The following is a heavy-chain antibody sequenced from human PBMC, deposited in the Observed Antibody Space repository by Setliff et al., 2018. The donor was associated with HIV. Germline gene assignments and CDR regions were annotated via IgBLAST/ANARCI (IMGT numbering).Heavy chain of an antibody. J-gene: IGHJ2*01. CDR1: GGSFSGYY. CDR3: ARDTISMVRGVMGRYFDL. Sequence: SETLSLTCAVYGGSFSGYYWSWIRQPPGKGLEWIGEINHSGSPTYNPSLKSRVTISVDTSKNQFSLKLSSVTAADTAVYYCARDTISMVRGVMGRYFDLWGRGTLVTVSS. CDR2: INHSGSP. V-gene: IGHV4-34*01. D-gene: IGHD3-10*01.